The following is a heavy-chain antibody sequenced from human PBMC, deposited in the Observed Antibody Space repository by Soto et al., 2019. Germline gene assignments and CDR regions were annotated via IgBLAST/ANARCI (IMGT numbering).Heavy chain of an antibody. Sequence: EVQLLESGGGLVQPGGSLRLSCAASGFTFSNYAMSWVRQAPGKGLEWVSSITGSGDYTYYADSVKGRFTISRDNSKNTLYLQMNSVRAEDTAVYYCAKARYYDSTGYLYYFDYWCQGTLVTVSS. CDR3: AKARYYDSTGYLYYFDY. CDR1: GFTFSNYA. V-gene: IGHV3-23*01. D-gene: IGHD3-22*01. J-gene: IGHJ4*02. CDR2: ITGSGDYT.